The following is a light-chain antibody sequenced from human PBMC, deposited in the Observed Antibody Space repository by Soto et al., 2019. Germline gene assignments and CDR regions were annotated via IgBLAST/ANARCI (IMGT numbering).Light chain of an antibody. CDR3: QQLNSYPYT. J-gene: IGKJ2*01. CDR1: QGISSY. Sequence: IQLTQSPSSLSASVGDRVTITCRASQGISSYLAWYQQKPGKAPKLLIYAASTLQSWVSSRFSGSGSGKDFALTISSLQPEDFAIYYCQQLNSYPYTFGRGTKPEIK. V-gene: IGKV1-9*01. CDR2: AAS.